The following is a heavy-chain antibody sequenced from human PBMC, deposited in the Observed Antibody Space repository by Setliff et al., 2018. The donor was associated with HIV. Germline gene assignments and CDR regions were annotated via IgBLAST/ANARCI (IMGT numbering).Heavy chain of an antibody. D-gene: IGHD2-15*01. CDR3: TRLGPSDYCGGGNCYYDY. V-gene: IGHV3-15*01. CDR1: GFTFNNAW. J-gene: IGHJ4*02. Sequence: GGSLRLSCAASGFTFNNAWMTWVRQAPGKGLEWVGRIKSKTDGGTTDYAAPVKGRFTISRDDSKTTLYLQMNSLKTEDTAVYYCTRLGPSDYCGGGNCYYDYWGQGTLVTVSS. CDR2: IKSKTDGGTT.